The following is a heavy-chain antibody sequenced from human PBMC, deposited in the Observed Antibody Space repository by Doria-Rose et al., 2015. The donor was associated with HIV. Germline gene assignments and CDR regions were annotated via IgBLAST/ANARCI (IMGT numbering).Heavy chain of an antibody. CDR3: ARIKSSRWYHKCYFDF. Sequence: QVTLKESDPVLVKPTETLTLTCTVSGVSLSSPGMGVSWIRQPPGKALEWLANIFTEDERSYKTSLKSRLTISRGTYKSQVVLTMTDMDPVDTATYYCARIKSSRWYHKCYFDFWGQGTLVIVSA. J-gene: IGHJ4*02. CDR2: IFTEDER. D-gene: IGHD6-13*01. V-gene: IGHV2-26*01. CDR1: GVSLSSPGMG.